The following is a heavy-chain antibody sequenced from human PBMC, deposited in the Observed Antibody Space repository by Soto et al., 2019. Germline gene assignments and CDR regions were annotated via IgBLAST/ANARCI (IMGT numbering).Heavy chain of an antibody. V-gene: IGHV3-11*04. J-gene: IGHJ4*02. CDR3: ARAIRGYGAYGGY. D-gene: IGHD5-12*01. CDR2: ITQSGHAT. Sequence: QVQLVESGGDLVKPGGSLRLSCAASGFTFSDYYMSWIRQTPGKGLEWVSYITQSGHATQYADSVRGRFTISRDNNKNSLYLQMHCLRVEDTGVYYCARAIRGYGAYGGYLGQGALVTVSS. CDR1: GFTFSDYY.